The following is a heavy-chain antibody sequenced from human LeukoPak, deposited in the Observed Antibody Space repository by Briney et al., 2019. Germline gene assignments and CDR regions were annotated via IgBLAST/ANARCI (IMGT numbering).Heavy chain of an antibody. Sequence: SETLSLTCTVSGGSISSYYWSWIRRPPGKGLEWIGYIYYSGSTNYNPSLKSRVTISVDTSKNQFSLKLSSVTAADTAVYYCARDSYDAFDIWGQGTMVTVSS. CDR1: GGSISSYY. V-gene: IGHV4-59*01. J-gene: IGHJ3*02. CDR3: ARDSYDAFDI. CDR2: IYYSGST.